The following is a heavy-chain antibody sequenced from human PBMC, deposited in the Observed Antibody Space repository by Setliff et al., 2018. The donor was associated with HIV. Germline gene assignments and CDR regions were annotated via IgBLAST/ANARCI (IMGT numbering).Heavy chain of an antibody. D-gene: IGHD1-7*01. V-gene: IGHV3-23*03. CDR1: GFTFSSFA. J-gene: IGHJ5*02. CDR3: AKSNWNYVADWFDP. CDR2: IYTDDSNT. Sequence: GGSLRLSCAASGFTFSSFAMTWVRQAPGKGLEWVSIIYTDDSNTYYAESVKGRFTISRDNSKNTLYLQMNSLRAEDTAVYYCAKSNWNYVADWFDPWGQGTLVTVSS.